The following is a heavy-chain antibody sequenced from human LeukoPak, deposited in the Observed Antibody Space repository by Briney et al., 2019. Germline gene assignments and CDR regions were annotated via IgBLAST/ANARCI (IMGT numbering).Heavy chain of an antibody. CDR1: GFTVSSKY. CDR2: IYSGASA. Sequence: GGSLRLSCAASGFTVSSKYMAWVRQAPGKGLEWVSVIYSGASAYYADSVKGRFTTSRGNSKNTLYLQMDSLRVEDTAVYYCASLGWGDRQGELSLYSYFDYWGQGTLVTVSS. D-gene: IGHD3-16*02. V-gene: IGHV3-53*01. CDR3: ASLGWGDRQGELSLYSYFDY. J-gene: IGHJ4*02.